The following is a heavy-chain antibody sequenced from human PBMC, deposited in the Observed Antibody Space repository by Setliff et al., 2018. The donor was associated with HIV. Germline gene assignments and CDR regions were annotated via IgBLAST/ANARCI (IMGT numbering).Heavy chain of an antibody. CDR1: GGSISGYY. J-gene: IGHJ4*02. CDR3: ARVCPPVRYNFWSGYYPKAGYFDY. V-gene: IGHV4-31*03. D-gene: IGHD3-3*01. Sequence: PSETLSLTCTVSGGSISGYYWSWIRHHPGKGLEWIGYIHYSGSIYYNPSLKSRVTISVDTSKNQFSLKLSSVTAADTAVYYCARVCPPVRYNFWSGYYPKAGYFDYWGQGALVTVSS. CDR2: IHYSGSI.